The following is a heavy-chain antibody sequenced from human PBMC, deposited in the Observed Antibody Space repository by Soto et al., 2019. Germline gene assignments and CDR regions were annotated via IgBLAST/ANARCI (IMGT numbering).Heavy chain of an antibody. J-gene: IGHJ4*02. V-gene: IGHV3-23*01. CDR3: AKGRGGSGSLPPRVDF. D-gene: IGHD3-10*01. Sequence: EVQLLESGGGLVQPGGSLRLSCAASGFTFNNYAMTWFRQAPGKGLEWVSAISGGGDTTSYSDSVKGRFTVSRDGSKNTLYLQMSSLRAEDTALYYCAKGRGGSGSLPPRVDFWGQGTLVTVSS. CDR2: ISGGGDTT. CDR1: GFTFNNYA.